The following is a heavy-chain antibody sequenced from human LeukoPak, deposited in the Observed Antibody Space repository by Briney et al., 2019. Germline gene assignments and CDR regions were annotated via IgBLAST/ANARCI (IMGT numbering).Heavy chain of an antibody. V-gene: IGHV1-24*01. Sequence: GASVKVSCKVSGYTLTELSMHWVRQAPGKGLEWMGGFDPEDGETIYEQKFQGRVTMTEDTSTDTAYMELSSLRSEDTAVYYCATVPRIWSGYYTSEYFQHWGQGTLVTVSS. CDR3: ATVPRIWSGYYTSEYFQH. CDR1: GYTLTELS. D-gene: IGHD3-3*01. J-gene: IGHJ1*01. CDR2: FDPEDGET.